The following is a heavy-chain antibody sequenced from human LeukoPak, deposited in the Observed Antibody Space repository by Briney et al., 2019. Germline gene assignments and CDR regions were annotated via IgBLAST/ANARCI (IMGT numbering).Heavy chain of an antibody. CDR2: ISYDGSNK. D-gene: IGHD1-26*01. J-gene: IGHJ4*02. CDR3: AKDQGGVGAHLDY. Sequence: PGGSLRLSCAASGFAFSSYAMHWVRQAPGKGLEWVAVISYDGSNKYYADSVKGRFTISRDNSKSTLCLQMNSVRAEDTAVYYCAKDQGGVGAHLDYWGQGTLVTVSS. CDR1: GFAFSSYA. V-gene: IGHV3-30-3*01.